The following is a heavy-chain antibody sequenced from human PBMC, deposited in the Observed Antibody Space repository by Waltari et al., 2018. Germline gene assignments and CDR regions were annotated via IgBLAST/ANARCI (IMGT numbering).Heavy chain of an antibody. D-gene: IGHD4-4*01. CDR1: GFSLSTSGVG. Sequence: QITLKESGPTLVKPTQTLTLTCTFSGFSLSTSGVGVGWIRQPPGKALAWLALIYWDVVKPYSPPLKGSLTTPKDTPKTQVSLTMTTRDPLETPTYSWALTRTPGALDIGAKGQWSPSLQ. J-gene: IGHJ3*02. CDR2: IYWDVVK. CDR3: ALTRTPGALDI. V-gene: IGHV2-5*02.